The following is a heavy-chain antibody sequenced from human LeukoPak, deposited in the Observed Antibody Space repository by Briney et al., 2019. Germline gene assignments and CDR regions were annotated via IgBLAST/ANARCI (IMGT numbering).Heavy chain of an antibody. CDR2: INSDGSST. J-gene: IGHJ4*02. CDR3: ARPMTTVTTGGDY. Sequence: GGSLRLSCAASGFTFSSYWMHWVRHAPGKGLVWVSRINSDGSSTSYADSVKGRFTISRDNAKNTLYLQMNSLRAEDTAVYYCARPMTTVTTGGDYWGQGTLVTVSS. CDR1: GFTFSSYW. D-gene: IGHD4-17*01. V-gene: IGHV3-74*01.